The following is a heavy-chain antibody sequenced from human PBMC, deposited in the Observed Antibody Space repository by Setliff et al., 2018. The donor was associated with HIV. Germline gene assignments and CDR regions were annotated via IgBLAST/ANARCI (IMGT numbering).Heavy chain of an antibody. CDR2: ISAYNGHT. CDR3: ARDHGIAASVHDAFDL. D-gene: IGHD6-13*01. J-gene: IGHJ3*01. Sequence: ASVKVSCKASGYPFTSFGISWVRQAPGQGLEWMGWISAYNGHTKYARKVQGRVTMTTDTSTSTAYMELRSLRSDDTAVYYCARDHGIAASVHDAFDLWGQGTMVTVSS. CDR1: GYPFTSFG. V-gene: IGHV1-18*01.